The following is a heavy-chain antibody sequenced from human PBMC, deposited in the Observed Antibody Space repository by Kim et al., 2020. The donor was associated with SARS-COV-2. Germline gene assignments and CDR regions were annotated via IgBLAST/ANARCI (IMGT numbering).Heavy chain of an antibody. D-gene: IGHD3-16*02. V-gene: IGHV5-51*01. CDR3: ARFGLGELSFSFDY. J-gene: IGHJ4*02. Sequence: PSFQGQVTISADKSISTAYLQWSSLKASDTAMYYCARFGLGELSFSFDYWGQGTLVTVSS.